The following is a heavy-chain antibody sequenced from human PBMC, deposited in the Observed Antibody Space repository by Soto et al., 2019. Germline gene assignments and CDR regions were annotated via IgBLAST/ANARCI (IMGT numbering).Heavy chain of an antibody. CDR1: EGTFNSYA. J-gene: IGHJ4*02. Sequence: QAQVVQSGAEVRKHGSSVKLSCKASEGTFNSYAIAWVRQAPGQGLEWMGGIIPYYNTLNYAQKFQDRVTITADDSTNTVYMELSSLRSDDTAVYFCASGASLWYPYFFDSWAQGTLVTVSS. D-gene: IGHD6-13*01. V-gene: IGHV1-69*01. CDR2: IIPYYNTL. CDR3: ASGASLWYPYFFDS.